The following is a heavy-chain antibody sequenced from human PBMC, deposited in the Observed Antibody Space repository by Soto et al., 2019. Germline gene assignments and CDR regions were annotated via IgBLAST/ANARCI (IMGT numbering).Heavy chain of an antibody. V-gene: IGHV1-69*01. CDR2: IIPITATA. Sequence: QVQLVQSGAEVKKPGSSVKVSCKASGGTFGSYAISWVRQAPGQGLEWMGGIIPITATANYAQKFQGRVKITAEECTSTASMQRSSLRSEDMSVYYCERSQSSILHLGLYYYYYYGMDVWGQGTTVTVSS. D-gene: IGHD2-2*01. J-gene: IGHJ6*02. CDR1: GGTFGSYA. CDR3: ERSQSSILHLGLYYYYYYGMDV.